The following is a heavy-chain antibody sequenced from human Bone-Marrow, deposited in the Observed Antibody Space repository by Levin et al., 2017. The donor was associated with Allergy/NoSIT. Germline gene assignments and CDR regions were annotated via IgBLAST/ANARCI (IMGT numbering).Heavy chain of an antibody. CDR1: GGSISSSSYY. CDR2: IYYSGST. D-gene: IGHD3-10*01. J-gene: IGHJ5*02. Sequence: SSETLSLTCFVSGGSISSSSYYWGWIRQTPGKGLEWIATIYYSGSTYYNPSLKSRVTISVDTSKNHFSLNLRSVTAADTAVYYCARGDGIIKGFRWFDPWGQGTLVTVSS. V-gene: IGHV4-39*02. CDR3: ARGDGIIKGFRWFDP.